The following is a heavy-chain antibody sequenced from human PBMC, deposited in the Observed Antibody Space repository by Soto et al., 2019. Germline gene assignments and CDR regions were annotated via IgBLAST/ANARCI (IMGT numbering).Heavy chain of an antibody. CDR3: TTGLRNIPRLYYYGMDV. CDR2: IKSKTDSGTT. V-gene: IGHV3-15*01. CDR1: GFTFSNAW. Sequence: GGSLRLSCAASGFTFSNAWMSWVRQAPGKGLEWVGRIKSKTDSGTTDYAAPVKGRFTISRDDSKNTLYLQMNSLKTEDTAVYYCTTGLRNIPRLYYYGMDVWGQGTTVTVSS. J-gene: IGHJ6*02.